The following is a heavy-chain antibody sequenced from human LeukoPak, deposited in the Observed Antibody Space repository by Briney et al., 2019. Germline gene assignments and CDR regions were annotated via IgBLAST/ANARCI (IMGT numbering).Heavy chain of an antibody. CDR2: INGSGGDT. CDR3: AKTEYDILADLDF. D-gene: IGHD3-9*01. J-gene: IGHJ4*02. Sequence: GGSLRLSCAASGFTFSTYSMNWVRQAPGKGLEWVSGINGSGGDTDYADSVKGRFAISRDNSENTVYLHMNSLRADDTAVYYKAKTEYDILADLDFWGQGTLVTVSS. CDR1: GFTFSTYS. V-gene: IGHV3-23*01.